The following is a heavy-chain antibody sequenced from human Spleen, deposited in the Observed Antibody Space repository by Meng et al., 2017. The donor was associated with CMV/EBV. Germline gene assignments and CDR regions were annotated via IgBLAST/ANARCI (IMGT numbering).Heavy chain of an antibody. Sequence: GGSLRLSCAASGFTFSCHVMQWVRQAPCKGLEWVAVVSYDGSNKYHADSVKGRFAISRDNSKNTLYLQMNSLRVEDTAVYYCARDRMPAAGSGDGMDVWGQGTTVTVSS. CDR2: VSYDGSNK. D-gene: IGHD6-13*01. V-gene: IGHV3-30*09. CDR3: ARDRMPAAGSGDGMDV. J-gene: IGHJ6*02. CDR1: GFTFSCHV.